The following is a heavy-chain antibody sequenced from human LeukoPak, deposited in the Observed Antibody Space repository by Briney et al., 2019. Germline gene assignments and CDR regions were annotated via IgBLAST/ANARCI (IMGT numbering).Heavy chain of an antibody. CDR2: IYYSGST. D-gene: IGHD6-13*01. J-gene: IGHJ5*02. CDR1: GGSISSSSYY. V-gene: IGHV4-39*01. Sequence: SETLSLTCTVSGGSISSSSYYWGWIRQPPGKGLEWIGSIYYSGSTYYNPSLKSRVTISVDTPKNQFSLKLSSVTAADTAVYYCARSIAAAGTRFDPWGQGTLVTVSS. CDR3: ARSIAAAGTRFDP.